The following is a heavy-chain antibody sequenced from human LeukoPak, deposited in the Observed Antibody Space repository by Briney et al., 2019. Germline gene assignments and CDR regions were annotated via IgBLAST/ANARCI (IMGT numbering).Heavy chain of an antibody. J-gene: IGHJ4*02. V-gene: IGHV3-23*01. CDR3: AKDTFSESRYGVLDS. CDR2: ISGGGGIT. CDR1: GFTFSSYA. Sequence: GGSVRLSCAASGFTFSSYAMSWVRQAPGKGLEWVSAISGGGGITYYADSVKGRFTISRDNSKNTLYLQMSSLRAEDTAVYYCAKDTFSESRYGVLDSWGQGTLVTVSS. D-gene: IGHD3-10*01.